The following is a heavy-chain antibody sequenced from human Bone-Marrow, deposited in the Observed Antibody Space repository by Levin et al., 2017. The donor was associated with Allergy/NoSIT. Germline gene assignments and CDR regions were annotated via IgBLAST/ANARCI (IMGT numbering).Heavy chain of an antibody. CDR3: ARDIRVPGDYLYFDF. V-gene: IGHV4-59*01. D-gene: IGHD1-26*01. CDR2: ISYSGGP. Sequence: GSLRLSCTVSGGSISSYYWSWIRQTPGKGLEWIGRISYSGGPNYNPSLRTRVTMSIDTSKNQFSLSLTSVTAADTALYFCARDIRVPGDYLYFDFWGQGTLVTVSS. J-gene: IGHJ4*02. CDR1: GGSISSYY.